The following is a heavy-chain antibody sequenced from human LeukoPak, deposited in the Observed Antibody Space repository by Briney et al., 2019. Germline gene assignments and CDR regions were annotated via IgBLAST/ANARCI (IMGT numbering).Heavy chain of an antibody. CDR3: ARDHRNCGGACYTPREGMTLFY. J-gene: IGHJ4*02. V-gene: IGHV3-48*04. CDR1: GFTFSTYW. Sequence: GGSLRLSCAVSGFTFSTYWMSWVRQAPGKGLEWVSYISSSGSTIYYADSVKGRFTISRDNAKNSLYLQMNSLRAEDTAVYYCARDHRNCGGACYTPREGMTLFYWGQGTLVTVSS. D-gene: IGHD2-21*02. CDR2: ISSSGSTI.